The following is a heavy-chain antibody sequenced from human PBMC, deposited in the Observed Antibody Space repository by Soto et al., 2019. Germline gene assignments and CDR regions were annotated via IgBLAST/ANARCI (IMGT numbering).Heavy chain of an antibody. J-gene: IGHJ6*02. Sequence: HPGGSLRLSCAASGFTFSSYAMSWVRQAPGKGLEWVSAISGSGGSTYYADSVKGRFTISRDNSKNTLYLQMNSLRAEDTAVCYCAKVLEYSSGWYPVDYYYGMDVWGQGTTVTVSS. CDR1: GFTFSSYA. CDR2: ISGSGGST. D-gene: IGHD6-19*01. V-gene: IGHV3-23*01. CDR3: AKVLEYSSGWYPVDYYYGMDV.